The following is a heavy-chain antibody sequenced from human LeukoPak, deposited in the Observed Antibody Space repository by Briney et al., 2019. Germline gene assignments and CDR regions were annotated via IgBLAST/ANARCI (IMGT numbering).Heavy chain of an antibody. V-gene: IGHV3-33*01. J-gene: IGHJ4*02. Sequence: QSGGSLRLSCAASGFTFSSYGMHWVRQAPGKGLEWVAVIWYDGSNKYYADSVKGRFTISRDNSKNTLYLQMNSLRAEDTAVYYWARDRVNGLRSSGAGGYWGQGTLVTVSS. D-gene: IGHD3-22*01. CDR1: GFTFSSYG. CDR2: IWYDGSNK. CDR3: ARDRVNGLRSSGAGGY.